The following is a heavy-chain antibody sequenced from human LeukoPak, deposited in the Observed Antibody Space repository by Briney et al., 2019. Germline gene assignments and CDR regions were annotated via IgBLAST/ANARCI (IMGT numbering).Heavy chain of an antibody. D-gene: IGHD6-13*01. CDR1: GYTLTELS. CDR2: FDLEDGEI. Sequence: ASVKVSCKVSGYTLTELSMHWVRQAPRKGLEWMGGFDLEDGEIIYAQKFQGRVTMTEDTSTDTAYMELSSLRSEDTAVYYCARVLAAAAYYYYYYMDVWGKGTTVTISS. V-gene: IGHV1-24*01. CDR3: ARVLAAAAYYYYYYMDV. J-gene: IGHJ6*03.